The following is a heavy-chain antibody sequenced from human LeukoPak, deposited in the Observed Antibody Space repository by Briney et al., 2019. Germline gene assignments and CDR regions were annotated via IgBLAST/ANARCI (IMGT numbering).Heavy chain of an antibody. CDR3: AKGPHSSGWHYFDY. V-gene: IGHV3-23*01. CDR2: FTYSGVNT. Sequence: TGGSLRLSCAASGFPFSSYAMSWVRQAPGKGLEWVSTFTYSGVNTYYADSVKGRFTISRDNSKNTLYLQMDSLTAEDTALYYCAKGPHSSGWHYFDYWGQGTLVTVSS. CDR1: GFPFSSYA. J-gene: IGHJ4*02. D-gene: IGHD6-19*01.